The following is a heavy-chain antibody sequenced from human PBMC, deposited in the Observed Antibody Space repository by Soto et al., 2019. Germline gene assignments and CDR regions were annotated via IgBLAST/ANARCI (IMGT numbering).Heavy chain of an antibody. CDR2: VIPIFGTA. Sequence: QVQLVQSGAEVKKPGSSVKVSCKASGGTFSSYAISWVRQAPGPGLEWMGGVIPIFGTANYAQKFQGRVTITAEESTSTAYMELSSLRAEDTAVYYCATTLHYYESSGQLYYDGMDVWGQGTTVTVSS. D-gene: IGHD3-22*01. CDR1: GGTFSSYA. V-gene: IGHV1-69*01. CDR3: ATTLHYYESSGQLYYDGMDV. J-gene: IGHJ6*02.